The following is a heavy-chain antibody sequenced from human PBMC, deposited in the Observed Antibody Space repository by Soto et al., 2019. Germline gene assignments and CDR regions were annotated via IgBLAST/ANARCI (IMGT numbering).Heavy chain of an antibody. CDR1: GYTFSNFG. Sequence: ASVRVSCKASGYTFSNFGINWVRQAPGQGLEWMGWISGYNGNTKYAQKLQGRVTTTTDTSTSTAYMELRSLRSDDTAVCYCARLGGMGFEGGRYAMDVWDQGTTVTVSS. D-gene: IGHD3-16*01. CDR3: ARLGGMGFEGGRYAMDV. V-gene: IGHV1-18*01. J-gene: IGHJ6*02. CDR2: ISGYNGNT.